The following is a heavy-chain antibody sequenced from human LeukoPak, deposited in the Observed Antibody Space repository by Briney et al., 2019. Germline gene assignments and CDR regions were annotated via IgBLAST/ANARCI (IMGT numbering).Heavy chain of an antibody. Sequence: SETLSLTCTVSGGSINNRIYYWGWIRQPPGKKLEWIGSVSYSGNTYYNPSLQSRLSLSVDMSKNQFSLKLISLTAADTAVYYCARVQEPYRTTLTPAPWFDPWGQGTLVTVSS. CDR3: ARVQEPYRTTLTPAPWFDP. CDR2: VSYSGNT. J-gene: IGHJ5*02. CDR1: GGSINNRIYY. D-gene: IGHD2/OR15-2a*01. V-gene: IGHV4-39*01.